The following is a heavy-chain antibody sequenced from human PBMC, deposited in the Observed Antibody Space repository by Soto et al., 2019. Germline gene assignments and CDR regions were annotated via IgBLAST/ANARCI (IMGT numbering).Heavy chain of an antibody. D-gene: IGHD5-12*01. V-gene: IGHV4-59*01. J-gene: IGHJ6*03. CDR1: GGSISSYY. CDR2: IYYSGST. CDR3: ARDQRGYSGYDLNYYMDV. Sequence: SETLSLTCTVSGGSISSYYWSWIRQPPGKGLEWIGYIYYSGSTNYNPSLKSRVTISVDTSKNQFSLKLSSVTAADTAVYYCARDQRGYSGYDLNYYMDVWGKGTTVTVSS.